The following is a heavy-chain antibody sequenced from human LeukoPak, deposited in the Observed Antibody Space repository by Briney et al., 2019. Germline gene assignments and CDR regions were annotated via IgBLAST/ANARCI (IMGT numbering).Heavy chain of an antibody. CDR2: IYTSGST. J-gene: IGHJ3*01. Sequence: PSETLSLTCTVSGGSISSYYWSWIRQPAGKGLEWIGRIYTSGSTNYNPSLKSRATMSVDTSKNQFSLKLSSVTAADTAVYYCARDIAVAALDAFDLWGQGTMVTVSS. D-gene: IGHD6-19*01. CDR1: GGSISSYY. V-gene: IGHV4-4*07. CDR3: ARDIAVAALDAFDL.